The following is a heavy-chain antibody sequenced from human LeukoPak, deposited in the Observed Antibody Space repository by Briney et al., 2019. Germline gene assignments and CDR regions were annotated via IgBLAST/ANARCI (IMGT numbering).Heavy chain of an antibody. CDR2: IYYSGST. Sequence: SETLSLTCTVSGGSISSSSYYWGWIRQPPGKGLEWIGSIYYSGSTYYNPSLKSRVTISVDTSKNQFSLKLSSVTAADTAVYYCARGGFGELLDYQLDYWGQGTLVTVSS. V-gene: IGHV4-39*07. CDR3: ARGGFGELLDYQLDY. J-gene: IGHJ4*02. CDR1: GGSISSSSYY. D-gene: IGHD3-10*01.